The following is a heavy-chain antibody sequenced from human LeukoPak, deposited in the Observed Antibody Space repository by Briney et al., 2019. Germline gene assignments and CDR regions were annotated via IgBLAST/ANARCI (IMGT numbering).Heavy chain of an antibody. Sequence: ASVKVSCKASGYTFTSYGFSWVRQAPGRGLEWMRWISAYNGDTNYAQKLQGRVTMTTDTSTSTAYMELRSLRSDDTAVYYCARDSVAMSTIRDFGYWGQGTLVTVSS. D-gene: IGHD5-24*01. CDR2: ISAYNGDT. CDR1: GYTFTSYG. J-gene: IGHJ4*02. CDR3: ARDSVAMSTIRDFGY. V-gene: IGHV1-18*01.